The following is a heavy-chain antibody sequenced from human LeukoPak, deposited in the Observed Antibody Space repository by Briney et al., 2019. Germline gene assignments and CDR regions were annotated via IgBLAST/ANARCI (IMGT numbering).Heavy chain of an antibody. CDR1: GGSFSGYY. CDR3: ARGGYDPLFYGSGSYCDY. D-gene: IGHD3-10*01. J-gene: IGHJ4*02. V-gene: IGHV4-34*01. Sequence: PSETLSLTCAVYGGSFSGYYWSWIRQPPGKGLEWIGEINHSGSTNYNPSLKSRVTISVDTSKNQFSLKLSSVTAADTAVYYCARGGYDPLFYGSGSYCDYWGQGTLVTVSS. CDR2: INHSGST.